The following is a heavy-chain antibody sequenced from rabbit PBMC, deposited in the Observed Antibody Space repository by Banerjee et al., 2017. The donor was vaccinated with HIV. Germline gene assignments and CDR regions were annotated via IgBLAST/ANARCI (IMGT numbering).Heavy chain of an antibody. D-gene: IGHD8-1*01. CDR3: ARDAGRGDYIDGVFNL. CDR1: GFSFSSGYD. V-gene: IGHV1S45*01. Sequence: QEQLVESGGGLVQPEGSLTLTCTASGFSFSSGYDIVWVRQAPGKGLEWIACIYTGDGGTGYASWAKGRFTISKTSSTTVTLQMTSLTVADTATYFCARDAGRGDYIDGVFNLWGPGTLVTVS. CDR2: IYTGDGGT. J-gene: IGHJ4*01.